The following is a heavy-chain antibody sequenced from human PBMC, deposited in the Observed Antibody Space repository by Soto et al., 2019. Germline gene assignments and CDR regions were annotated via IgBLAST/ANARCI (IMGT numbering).Heavy chain of an antibody. CDR3: AAAKRHSSGWYFYYNCMNF. Sequence: GASVKVSCKASGFTFTSSAVQWVRQARGQRLEWIGWIVVGSGNTNYAQKFQERVTITRDMSTSTAYMELSSLRSEDTAVYYCAAAKRHSSGWYFYYNCMNFWGQVTTGTVSS. V-gene: IGHV1-58*01. CDR2: IVVGSGNT. D-gene: IGHD6-19*01. CDR1: GFTFTSSA. J-gene: IGHJ6*02.